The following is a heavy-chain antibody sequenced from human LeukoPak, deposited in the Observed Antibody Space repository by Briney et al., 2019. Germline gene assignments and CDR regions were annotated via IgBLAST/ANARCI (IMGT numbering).Heavy chain of an antibody. CDR2: IYYSGST. Sequence: MASETLSLTCTVSGGSISSSSYSWGWIRQPPGKGLEWIGSIYYSGSTYYNPSLKSRVTISVDTSKNQFSLKLSSVTAADTAVYYCARPPGHRSYYYDSSGYYNAFDIWGQGTMVTVSS. V-gene: IGHV4-39*01. J-gene: IGHJ3*02. CDR3: ARPPGHRSYYYDSSGYYNAFDI. D-gene: IGHD3-22*01. CDR1: GGSISSSSYS.